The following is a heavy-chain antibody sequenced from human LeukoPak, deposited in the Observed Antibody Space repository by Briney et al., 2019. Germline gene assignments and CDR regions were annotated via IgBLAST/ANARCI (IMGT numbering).Heavy chain of an antibody. Sequence: SETLSLTCTVSGGSISSYYWSWLWQPPGKGLEWIGYIYYSGSTNYNPSLKSRVTISVDTSKNQFSLKLSPVTAADTAVYYCARVYGSYHEYPWSNWFDPWGQGTLVTVSS. J-gene: IGHJ5*02. CDR1: GGSISSYY. D-gene: IGHD1-26*01. CDR2: IYYSGST. CDR3: ARVYGSYHEYPWSNWFDP. V-gene: IGHV4-59*01.